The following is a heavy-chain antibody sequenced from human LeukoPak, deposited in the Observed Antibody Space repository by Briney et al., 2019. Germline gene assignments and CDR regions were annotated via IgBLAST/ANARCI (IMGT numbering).Heavy chain of an antibody. D-gene: IGHD2-15*01. V-gene: IGHV1-69*05. J-gene: IGHJ4*02. Sequence: SVKVSCKASGGTFSSYAITWVRQAPGQGLEWMGRIIPIFGTTKYAQKFQGRVTITTDESTSTTYMDLSSLRSEDTAVYYCAREDCSGGSCFYGGPFDYWGQGTLVTVSS. CDR3: AREDCSGGSCFYGGPFDY. CDR2: IIPIFGTT. CDR1: GGTFSSYA.